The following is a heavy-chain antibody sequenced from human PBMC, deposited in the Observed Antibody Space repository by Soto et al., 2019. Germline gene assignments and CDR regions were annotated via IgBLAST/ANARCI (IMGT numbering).Heavy chain of an antibody. CDR1: GFTFSSYG. D-gene: IGHD2-8*01. CDR2: ISYDGSNK. J-gene: IGHJ2*01. V-gene: IGHV3-30*18. CDR3: AKLGGGDCTNGVCPTYWYFDL. Sequence: QVQLVESGGGVVQPGRSLRLSCAASGFTFSSYGMHWVRQAPGKGLEWVAVISYDGSNKYYADSVKGRFTISRDNSKNKLKLQRNRLRADDTAVNYCAKLGGGDCTNGVCPTYWYFDLWGRGTLVTVSS.